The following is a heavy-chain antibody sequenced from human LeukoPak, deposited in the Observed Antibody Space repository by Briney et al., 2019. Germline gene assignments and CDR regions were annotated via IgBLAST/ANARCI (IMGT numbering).Heavy chain of an antibody. D-gene: IGHD6-6*01. CDR1: GFTFSSYW. CDR2: INTDGSST. CDR3: ARARRVQNWFDP. V-gene: IGHV3-74*01. Sequence: GGSLRLSCAASGFTFSSYWMHWVRHAPGKGLVWVSRINTDGSSTSYADSVKGRFTISRDNAKNTLYLQMNSLRAEDTAVYYCARARRVQNWFDPWGQGTLVTVSS. J-gene: IGHJ5*02.